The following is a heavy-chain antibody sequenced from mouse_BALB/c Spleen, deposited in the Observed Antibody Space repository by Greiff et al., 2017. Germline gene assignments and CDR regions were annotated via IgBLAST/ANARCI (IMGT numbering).Heavy chain of an antibody. CDR3: ARRAFITTVVDYFDY. CDR2: IDPANGNT. CDR1: GFNIKDTY. Sequence: EVKLQESGAELVKPGASVKLSCTASGFNIKDTYMHWVKQRPEQGLEWIGRIDPANGNTKYDPKFQGKATITADTSSNTAYLQLSSLTSEDTAVYYCARRAFITTVVDYFDYWGQGTTLTVSS. V-gene: IGHV14-3*02. D-gene: IGHD1-1*01. J-gene: IGHJ2*01.